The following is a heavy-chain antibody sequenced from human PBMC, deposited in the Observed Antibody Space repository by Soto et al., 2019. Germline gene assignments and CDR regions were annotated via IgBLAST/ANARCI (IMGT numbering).Heavy chain of an antibody. CDR3: SRENWFQDY. V-gene: IGHV3-7*03. CDR1: GFTFSTYY. J-gene: IGHJ4*02. D-gene: IGHD3-10*01. Sequence: PGGSLRLSCAASGFTFSTYYMTWVRQAPGKGLEWVASIKNGGSEQYYVDSVKGRFTISRDNAKNSLYLQMNSLRAGDTALYYCSRENWFQDYWGQGTRVTVSS. CDR2: IKNGGSEQ.